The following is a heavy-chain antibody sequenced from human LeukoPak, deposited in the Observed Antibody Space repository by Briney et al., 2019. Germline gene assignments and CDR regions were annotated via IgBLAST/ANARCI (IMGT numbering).Heavy chain of an antibody. D-gene: IGHD3-22*01. CDR3: SRDLFDSSGYGVDY. CDR2: ISSSSSYI. Sequence: GGSLRLSCAASGFTFSSYSMNWVRQAPGKGLEWVSSISSSSSYIYYADSVKGRFTISRDNAKNSLYLQMNSLRAEDTAVYYCSRDLFDSSGYGVDYWGQGTLVTVSS. CDR1: GFTFSSYS. J-gene: IGHJ4*02. V-gene: IGHV3-21*01.